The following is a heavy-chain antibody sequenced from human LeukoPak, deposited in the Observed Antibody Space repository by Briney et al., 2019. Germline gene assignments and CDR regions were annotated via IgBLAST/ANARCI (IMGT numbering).Heavy chain of an antibody. D-gene: IGHD4-23*01. CDR3: ARLHYGGNHGYYYHYMDV. CDR2: MYYTGNT. Sequence: SETLSLTCAVSGGSISSGGYSWSWIRQPPGKGLEWIAYMYYTGNTYYNPSLKSRVTISVDTSKNQFSLKLSSVTAADTAVYYCARLHYGGNHGYYYHYMDVWGKGTTVTISS. J-gene: IGHJ6*03. CDR1: GGSISSGGYS. V-gene: IGHV4-30-4*07.